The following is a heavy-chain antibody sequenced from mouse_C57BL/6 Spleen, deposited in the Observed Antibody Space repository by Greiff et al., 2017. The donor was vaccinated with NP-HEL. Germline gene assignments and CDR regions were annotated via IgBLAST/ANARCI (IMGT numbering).Heavy chain of an antibody. CDR2: IRSKSNNYAT. CDR1: GFSFNTYA. CDR3: VRCRTGTGYFDV. D-gene: IGHD4-1*01. J-gene: IGHJ1*03. Sequence: EVHLVESGGGLVQPKGSLKLSCAASGFSFNTYAMNWVRQAPGKGLEWVARIRSKSNNYATYYADSVKDRFTISRDDSESMLYLQMNNLKTEDTAMYYCVRCRTGTGYFDVWGTGTTVTVSS. V-gene: IGHV10-1*01.